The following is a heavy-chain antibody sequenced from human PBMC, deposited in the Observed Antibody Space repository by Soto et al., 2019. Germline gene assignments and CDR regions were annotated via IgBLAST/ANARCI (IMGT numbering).Heavy chain of an antibody. V-gene: IGHV4-28*01. Sequence: SETLSLTCAVSSYSISSGNWWGWIRQPPGKGLEWLAYMSYSGTTYFNPSLKSRVTMSVDTSKNQFSLRLSSVTAVDTAVYFCGRLPRLGDPFDYWGHGILVTVSS. CDR3: GRLPRLGDPFDY. CDR1: SYSISSGNW. D-gene: IGHD3-16*01. CDR2: MSYSGTT. J-gene: IGHJ4*01.